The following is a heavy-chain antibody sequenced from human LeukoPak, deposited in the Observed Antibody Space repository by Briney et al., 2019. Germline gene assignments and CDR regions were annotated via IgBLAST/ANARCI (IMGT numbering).Heavy chain of an antibody. D-gene: IGHD4-17*01. CDR2: FIPIFGTA. CDR3: ARARISLSGPYGAFDI. Sequence: SVKLSCKASGGTFSSYAISWARQAPGQGLEWMGGFIPIFGTANYAQKFQGRVTITTDESPSTAYMELSSLRSEDTAVYYCARARISLSGPYGAFDIWGQGTMVTVSS. J-gene: IGHJ3*02. V-gene: IGHV1-69*05. CDR1: GGTFSSYA.